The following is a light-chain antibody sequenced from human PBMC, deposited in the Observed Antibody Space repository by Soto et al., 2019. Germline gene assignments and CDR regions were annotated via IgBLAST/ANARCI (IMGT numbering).Light chain of an antibody. CDR1: QSVDNY. CDR3: QQTYSSPWT. Sequence: DIPMTQSPSSLSAFVGDRLTITCRASQSVDNYLNWYQHKPGKAPKLLISVASTLQTGVPSRFSGSGSGTDFTLTISSLQPEDFATYYCQQTYSSPWTFGQGTKVEI. V-gene: IGKV1-39*01. J-gene: IGKJ1*01. CDR2: VAS.